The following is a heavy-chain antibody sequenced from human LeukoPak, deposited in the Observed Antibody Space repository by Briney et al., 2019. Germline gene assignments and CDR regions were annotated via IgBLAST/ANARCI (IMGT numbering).Heavy chain of an antibody. CDR2: IYYSGNT. CDR3: ARRNDFDI. V-gene: IGHV4-59*08. J-gene: IGHJ3*02. Sequence: SETLSLTCTVSGGSISGDHWNWIRQPPGRGLEWIGYIYYSGNTNYNPSLKSRVTISVDTSKNQFSLKLSSVTAADTAVYYCARRNDFDIWGQGTMVTVSS. CDR1: GGSISGDH.